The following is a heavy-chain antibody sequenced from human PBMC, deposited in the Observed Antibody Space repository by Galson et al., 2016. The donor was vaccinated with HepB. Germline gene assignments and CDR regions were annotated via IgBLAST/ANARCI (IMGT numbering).Heavy chain of an antibody. CDR1: GYIFSSY. V-gene: IGHV1-46*01. D-gene: IGHD2-15*01. J-gene: IGHJ3*02. Sequence: SVKVSCKASGYIFSSYMHWVRQAPGQGLEWMGIINPSGGSTSYAQKFQDRVTMTRDTSTSTVHMELIRLRSEDTAVYFCARDEGYCSGGSCYKSAFDIWGQGTMVTVSS. CDR2: INPSGGST. CDR3: ARDEGYCSGGSCYKSAFDI.